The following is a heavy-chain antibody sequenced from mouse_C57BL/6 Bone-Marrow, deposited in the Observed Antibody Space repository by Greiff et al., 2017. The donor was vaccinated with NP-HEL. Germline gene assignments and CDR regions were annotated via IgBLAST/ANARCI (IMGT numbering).Heavy chain of an antibody. D-gene: IGHD1-1*01. CDR3: ARSTFITTVDY. CDR2: ISDGGSYT. J-gene: IGHJ2*01. Sequence: EVQGVESGGGLVKPGGSLKLSCAASGFTFSSYAMSWVRQTPEKRLEWVATISDGGSYTYYPDNVKGRFTLSRDNAKNNLYLQMSHLKSEDTAMYYCARSTFITTVDYWGQGTTLTVSS. V-gene: IGHV5-4*01. CDR1: GFTFSSYA.